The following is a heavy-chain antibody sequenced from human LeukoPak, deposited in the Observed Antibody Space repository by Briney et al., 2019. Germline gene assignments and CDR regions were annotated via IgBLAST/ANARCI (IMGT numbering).Heavy chain of an antibody. CDR1: GFTFSNHG. J-gene: IGHJ4*02. CDR2: ISYDGSKK. Sequence: GGSLRLSCAVSGFTFSNHGMHWLRQAPGKGLEWVAIISYDGSKKYYAESVKGRFTISRDNSDSTLYLQMNSLRTEDTALYCCARDRAWNYFDSWGQGTLVTVSS. D-gene: IGHD1-1*01. V-gene: IGHV3-30*03. CDR3: ARDRAWNYFDS.